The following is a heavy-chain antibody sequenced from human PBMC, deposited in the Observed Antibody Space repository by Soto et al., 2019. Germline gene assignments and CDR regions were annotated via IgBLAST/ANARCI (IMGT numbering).Heavy chain of an antibody. Sequence: EVPLVESGGGLLQPARSLRLSCAASGFTFDDYAMHWVRQAPGKGLEWVSGISWNSGSIGYADSVKGRFTISRDNAKNSLYLQMNSLRAEDTALYYCGKDTYVGYLKQWEDLGAFDIWAQGTMVIVSS. CDR1: GFTFDDYA. J-gene: IGHJ3*02. D-gene: IGHD6-25*01. CDR3: GKDTYVGYLKQWEDLGAFDI. V-gene: IGHV3-9*01. CDR2: ISWNSGSI.